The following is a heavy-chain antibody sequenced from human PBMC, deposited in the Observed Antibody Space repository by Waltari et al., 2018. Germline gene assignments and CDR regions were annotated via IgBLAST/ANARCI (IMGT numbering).Heavy chain of an antibody. D-gene: IGHD1-1*01. CDR1: GGTFSSYA. Sequence: QVQLVQSGAEVKKPGSSVKVSCKASGGTFSSYAISWVRQAPGQGLEWMGGIIPNSGGTNYAQKFQGRVTMTRDTSISTAYMELSRLRSDDTAVYYCARELAVGNWGQGTLVTVSS. CDR2: IIPNSGGT. CDR3: ARELAVGN. J-gene: IGHJ4*02. V-gene: IGHV1-2*02.